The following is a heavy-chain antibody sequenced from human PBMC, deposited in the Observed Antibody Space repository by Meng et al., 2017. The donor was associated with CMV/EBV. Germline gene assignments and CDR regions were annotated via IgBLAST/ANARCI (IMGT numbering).Heavy chain of an antibody. D-gene: IGHD6-13*01. V-gene: IGHV3-53*01. CDR2: IYSGGST. CDR1: GFTVSSNY. J-gene: IGHJ4*02. CDR3: ARVGYSSSSY. Sequence: GESLKISCAASGFTVSSNYMSWVRQAPGKGLEWVSVIYSGGSTYYADSVKGRFTISRDNAKNSLYLQMNSLRAEDTAVYYCARVGYSSSSYWGQGTLVTVS.